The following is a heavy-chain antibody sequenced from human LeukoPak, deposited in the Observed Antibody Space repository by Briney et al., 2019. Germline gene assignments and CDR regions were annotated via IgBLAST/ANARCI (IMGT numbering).Heavy chain of an antibody. V-gene: IGHV1-18*01. D-gene: IGHD3-22*01. CDR3: ATEKVYYDSRDYYPRFDY. CDR1: GYTFTSYG. J-gene: IGHJ4*02. CDR2: ISAYNGNT. Sequence: ASVKVSCKASGYTFTSYGISWLRQAPGQGLEWMGWISAYNGNTNYAQNLQVRVTITTDTPTSTAYMELRSLRSDDTAVYYCATEKVYYDSRDYYPRFDYWGQGTLVTVSS.